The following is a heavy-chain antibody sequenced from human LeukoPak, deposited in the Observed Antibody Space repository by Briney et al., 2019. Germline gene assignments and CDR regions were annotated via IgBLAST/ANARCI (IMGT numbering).Heavy chain of an antibody. D-gene: IGHD2-15*01. Sequence: PSETLSLTCTVSGDSINSGHYWGWIRQPPGKGLEWIGSVYYSGTTYYSPSLQSRVTMSVKMSKNQFSLKLRSVTAADTAVYYCARDGPEGIMVVAPTHYFHYWGQGTLVTVSS. J-gene: IGHJ4*02. CDR1: GDSINSGHY. CDR2: VYYSGTT. V-gene: IGHV4-38-2*02. CDR3: ARDGPEGIMVVAPTHYFHY.